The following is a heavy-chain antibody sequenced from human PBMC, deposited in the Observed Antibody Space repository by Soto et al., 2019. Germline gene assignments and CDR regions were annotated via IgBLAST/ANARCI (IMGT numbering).Heavy chain of an antibody. D-gene: IGHD3-3*01. CDR3: AITYYDFWSGYYPPKYYYYYMDV. V-gene: IGHV1-3*01. CDR1: GYTFTSYA. J-gene: IGHJ6*03. CDR2: INAGNGNT. Sequence: ASVKVSCKASGYTFTSYAMHWVRQAPGQRLEWMGWINAGNGNTNYSQKFQGRVTITRNTSISTAYMELSSLRSEDTAVYYCAITYYDFWSGYYPPKYYYYYMDVWGKGTTVTVSS.